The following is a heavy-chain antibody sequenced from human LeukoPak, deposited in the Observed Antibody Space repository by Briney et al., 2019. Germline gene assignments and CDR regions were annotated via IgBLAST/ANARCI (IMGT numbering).Heavy chain of an antibody. CDR2: ISAYDGNT. J-gene: IGHJ4*02. D-gene: IGHD3-10*01. CDR1: GLTFSNYG. V-gene: IGHV1-18*01. CDR3: ARRSPRGGFDY. Sequence: ASVKVSCKASGLTFSNYGITWVRQAPGQGLEWVGWISAYDGNTNYAQKFQGRVTMTTDTSTSTAHMELRSLRYDDTAVYYCARRSPRGGFDYWGQGTLVTVSS.